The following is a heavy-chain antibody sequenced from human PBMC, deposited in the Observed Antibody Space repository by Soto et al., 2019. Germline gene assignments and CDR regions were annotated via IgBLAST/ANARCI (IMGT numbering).Heavy chain of an antibody. V-gene: IGHV1-3*04. Sequence: ASVKVSCKASGYTSTNYAIHWVRQAPGQRLEWMGWVNTDTGDTTYSQKFQARLTIASDTSASTAYMDLSSLRSEDTAVYYCARDDSGFSGSHYIDYFNYWG. D-gene: IGHD1-26*01. CDR2: VNTDTGDT. CDR1: GYTSTNYA. CDR3: ARDDSGFSGSHYIDYFNY. J-gene: IGHJ4*01.